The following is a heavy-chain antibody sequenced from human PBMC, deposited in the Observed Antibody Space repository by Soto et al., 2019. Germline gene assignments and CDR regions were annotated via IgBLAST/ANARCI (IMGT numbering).Heavy chain of an antibody. D-gene: IGHD6-13*01. V-gene: IGHV1-69*13. CDR3: ARATAAAAAGTNWFDP. CDR2: IIPIFGTA. Sequence: GASVKVSCKASGGTFSSYAIRWVRQAPGQGLEWMGGIIPIFGTANYAQKFQGRVTITADESTSTAYMELSSLRSEDTAVYYCARATAAAAAGTNWFDPWGQGTLVTVSS. J-gene: IGHJ5*02. CDR1: GGTFSSYA.